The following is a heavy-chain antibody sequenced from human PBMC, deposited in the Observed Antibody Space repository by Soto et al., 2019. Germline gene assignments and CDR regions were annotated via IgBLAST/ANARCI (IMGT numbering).Heavy chain of an antibody. J-gene: IGHJ5*02. D-gene: IGHD6-25*01. CDR2: IYYSGST. V-gene: IGHV4-39*07. CDR1: GGSISSYY. Sequence: SETLSLTCTVSGGSISSYYGGWIRQPPGKGLEWIGSIYYSGSTYYNPSLKSRVTISVDTSKNQFSLKLSSVTAADTAVYYCARPHGGSSGWDNWFDPWGQGTLVTVSS. CDR3: ARPHGGSSGWDNWFDP.